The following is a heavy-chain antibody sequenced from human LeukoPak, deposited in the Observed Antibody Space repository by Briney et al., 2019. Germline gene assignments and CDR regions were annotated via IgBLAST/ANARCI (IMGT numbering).Heavy chain of an antibody. CDR2: ISSSGSTI. V-gene: IGHV3-11*01. CDR3: ARIPYDSSGYYDY. Sequence: GGSLRLSCAASGFTFSDYYMSWIRQAPGKGLEWVSYISSSGSTIYYADSVKGRFTISRDNAKNSLYLQMNSLRAEDTALYYCARIPYDSSGYYDYWGQGTLVTVSS. CDR1: GFTFSDYY. D-gene: IGHD3-22*01. J-gene: IGHJ4*02.